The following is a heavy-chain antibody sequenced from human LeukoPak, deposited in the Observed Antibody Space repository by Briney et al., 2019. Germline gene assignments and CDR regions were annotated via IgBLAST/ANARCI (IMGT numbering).Heavy chain of an antibody. CDR2: IYTGGSP. Sequence: GGSLRLSCAGSGFTVSSNDMSWVRQAPGKGLEWVSVIYTGGSPYYADSVKGRLTISRDTSKNTLYLQMNSLRAEDTAVYYCARGGGYGDFDYWGQGTLVTVSS. D-gene: IGHD4-17*01. CDR3: ARGGGYGDFDY. CDR1: GFTVSSND. J-gene: IGHJ4*02. V-gene: IGHV3-53*01.